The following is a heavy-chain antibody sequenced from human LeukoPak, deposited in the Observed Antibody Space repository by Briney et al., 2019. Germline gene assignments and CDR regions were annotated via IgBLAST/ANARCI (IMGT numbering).Heavy chain of an antibody. D-gene: IGHD6-13*01. V-gene: IGHV4-39*07. CDR3: ARRPGGYSKDWYFDL. Sequence: SETLSLTCTVSGGSISSSSYYWGWIRQPPGKGLEWIGSIYYSGSTYYNPSLKSRVTISVDTSKNQFSLKLSSVTAADTAVYYCARRPGGYSKDWYFDLWGRGTLVTVSS. CDR1: GGSISSSSYY. J-gene: IGHJ2*01. CDR2: IYYSGST.